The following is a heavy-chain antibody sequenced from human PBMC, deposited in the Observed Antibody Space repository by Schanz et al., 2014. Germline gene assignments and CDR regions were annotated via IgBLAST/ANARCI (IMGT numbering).Heavy chain of an antibody. J-gene: IGHJ4*01. CDR1: GFTVSSNH. Sequence: EVQLLESGGGLVQPGGSLRLSCAASGFTVSSNHMSWVRQAPGKGLEWVSVIYSGIGADYADSVKDRVTVSRDNTKNTVYLQMNRLRAEDTAVYDFAREQIRAAAGLVDYWGHGTLVTVSS. CDR2: IYSGIGA. V-gene: IGHV3-66*01. CDR3: AREQIRAAAGLVDY. D-gene: IGHD6-13*01.